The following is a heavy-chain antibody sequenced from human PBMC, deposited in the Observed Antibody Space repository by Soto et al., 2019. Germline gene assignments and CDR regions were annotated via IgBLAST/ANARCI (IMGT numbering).Heavy chain of an antibody. J-gene: IGHJ5*01. Sequence: QVQLVESGGGVVQPGRSLRLSCAASGFSFSTTGMHWVRQAPGKGLEWVAMISHDGGAVHFADSVKGRFTISRDESTNTLYLQMNSLRPEDTAVYYCAKDFYSSDWFNFFDSWGQGSLVTVSS. CDR1: GFSFSTTG. CDR2: ISHDGGAV. CDR3: AKDFYSSDWFNFFDS. V-gene: IGHV3-30*18. D-gene: IGHD6-19*01.